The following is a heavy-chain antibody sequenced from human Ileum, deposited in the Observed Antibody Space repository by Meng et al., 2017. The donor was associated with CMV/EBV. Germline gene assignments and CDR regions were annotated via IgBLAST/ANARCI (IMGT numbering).Heavy chain of an antibody. Sequence: SCAASEFTFSSFSMHWVRQAPGKGLEWVAFISYDGTNKYFTDSVRGRFTISRDNSRNTLYLEMNSLRPEDTAVYYCARDRSKMPTVVLGDFDSWGQGTLVTVSS. CDR3: ARDRSKMPTVVLGDFDS. V-gene: IGHV3-30*04. D-gene: IGHD5-24*01. J-gene: IGHJ4*02. CDR1: EFTFSSFS. CDR2: ISYDGTNK.